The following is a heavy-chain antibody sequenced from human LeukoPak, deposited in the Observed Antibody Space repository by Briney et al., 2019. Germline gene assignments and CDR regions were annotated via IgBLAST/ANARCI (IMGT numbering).Heavy chain of an antibody. CDR2: IKPDGNEK. D-gene: IGHD2-2*01. CDR3: SGRDSSRSPRAY. J-gene: IGHJ4*02. Sequence: GGTLRLSCAVSGLTFTDFWMNWVRLPPGRGLEWLANIKPDGNEKYYIDSVKGRFAISRDNAKNEVYLEMNSLRAEDTGVYYCSGRDSSRSPRAYWGQGTLVSVSS. V-gene: IGHV3-7*01. CDR1: GLTFTDFW.